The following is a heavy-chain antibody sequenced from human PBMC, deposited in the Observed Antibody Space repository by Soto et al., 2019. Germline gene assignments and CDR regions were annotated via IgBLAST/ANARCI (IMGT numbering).Heavy chain of an antibody. CDR2: IWYDGSTK. Sequence: GGSLRLSCAAPGFTLTSIGMHWVRQAPGKGLEWAAVIWYDGSTKYYADSVKGRFTISRDNAKSTLYLEMSSLRAEDTAVYYCARDPLLIGDTDYGLDVWCQGPTLT. D-gene: IGHD2-21*01. CDR1: GFTLTSIG. CDR3: ARDPLLIGDTDYGLDV. J-gene: IGHJ6*02. V-gene: IGHV3-33*01.